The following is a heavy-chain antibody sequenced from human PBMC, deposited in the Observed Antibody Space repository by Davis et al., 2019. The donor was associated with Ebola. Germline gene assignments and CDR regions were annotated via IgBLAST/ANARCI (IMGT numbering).Heavy chain of an antibody. J-gene: IGHJ4*02. D-gene: IGHD2-15*01. V-gene: IGHV3-23*01. CDR1: GFTFSSYA. Sequence: PGGSLRLSCAASGFTFSSYAMSWVRQAPGKGLEWVSAISGSGGSTYYADSVKGRFTISRDNARDSLYLQMDSLRVEDTAVYYCARDVYEAVVAATPVDYWGQGTLVTVSS. CDR2: ISGSGGST. CDR3: ARDVYEAVVAATPVDY.